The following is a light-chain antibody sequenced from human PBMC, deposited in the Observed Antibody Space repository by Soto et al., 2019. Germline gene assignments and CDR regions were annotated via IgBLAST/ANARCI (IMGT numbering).Light chain of an antibody. CDR2: GAS. CDR1: QNIISN. Sequence: EIVMTQSPATLSVFPGERATVSCRASQNIISNLAWYQQKPGQAPSLLIYGASTREKGVPARFSGSGSGTEFTLTISSLQSEESAVYYCQQYHNWPSWTFGQGTKVEMK. CDR3: QQYHNWPSWT. V-gene: IGKV3-15*01. J-gene: IGKJ1*01.